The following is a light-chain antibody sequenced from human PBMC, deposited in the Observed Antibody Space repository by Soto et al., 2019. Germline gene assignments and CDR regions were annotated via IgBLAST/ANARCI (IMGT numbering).Light chain of an antibody. Sequence: QSVLTQPLSASASPGQRVTISCSGGSSNIGSNTVAWDQHLPGTAPPRLIFSAGQRPSGVPGRFSGSKSGTSASLAISGLQAEDEGDYYCSAWDNSLNGYVFGPGTKLTVL. CDR2: SAG. CDR3: SAWDNSLNGYV. J-gene: IGLJ1*01. CDR1: SSNIGSNT. V-gene: IGLV1-44*01.